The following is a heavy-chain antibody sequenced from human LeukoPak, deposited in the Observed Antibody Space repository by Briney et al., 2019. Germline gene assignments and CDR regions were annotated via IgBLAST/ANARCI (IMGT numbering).Heavy chain of an antibody. CDR1: GYTFTGYY. Sequence: ASVKVSCKASGYTFTGYYMHWVRQAPGQGLEWMGRINPNSGGTNYAQKFQGRVTMTRDTSISTAYMELSRLRSDDTAAYYCARDLRFGELLSTDYWGQGTLVTVSS. V-gene: IGHV1-2*06. D-gene: IGHD3-10*01. CDR3: ARDLRFGELLSTDY. CDR2: INPNSGGT. J-gene: IGHJ4*02.